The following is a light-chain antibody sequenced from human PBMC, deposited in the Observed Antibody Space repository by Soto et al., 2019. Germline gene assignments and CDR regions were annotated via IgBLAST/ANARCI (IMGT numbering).Light chain of an antibody. CDR1: QNIRGNE. V-gene: IGKV3-20*01. J-gene: IGKJ1*01. Sequence: EVVLTQSPGTLSLSPGERATLSCRASQNIRGNELAWYQQKPGQAPRLLIYRGSTRATGIPDRFSCRGSGTDCTLTISRLEPEDFAVYYCQDYGTSAPWTFGQGTKVEIK. CDR3: QDYGTSAPWT. CDR2: RGS.